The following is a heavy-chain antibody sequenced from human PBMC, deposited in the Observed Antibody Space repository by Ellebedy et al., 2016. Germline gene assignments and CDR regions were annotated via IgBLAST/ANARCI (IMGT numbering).Heavy chain of an antibody. CDR3: ARVRTTLPQDAFDI. V-gene: IGHV3-48*04. Sequence: GGSLRLXXAASGFTFSSYGMDWVRQAPGKGLEWVSFISVGSTTIYYADSVKGRFTISRDDAKNSLYLQMNSLRAEDTASYYCARVRTTLPQDAFDIWGQGTRVTVSS. D-gene: IGHD4-11*01. J-gene: IGHJ3*02. CDR1: GFTFSSYG. CDR2: ISVGSTTI.